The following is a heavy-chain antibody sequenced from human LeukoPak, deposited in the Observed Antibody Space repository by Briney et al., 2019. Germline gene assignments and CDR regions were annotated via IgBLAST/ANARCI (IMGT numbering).Heavy chain of an antibody. CDR2: INSDGSST. CDR3: ARVGGPSGYYHY. CDR1: GFTFSSYW. D-gene: IGHD3-22*01. J-gene: IGHJ4*02. Sequence: GSLRLSCAASGFTFSSYWMHWVRQAPGKGLVWVSRINSDGSSTSYADSVKGRFTISRDNAKNTLYLQMNSLRAEDTAVYYCARVGGPSGYYHYWGQGTLVTVSS. V-gene: IGHV3-74*01.